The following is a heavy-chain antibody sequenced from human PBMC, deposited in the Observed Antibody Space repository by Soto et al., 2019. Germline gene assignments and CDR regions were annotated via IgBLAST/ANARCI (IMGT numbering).Heavy chain of an antibody. CDR3: AKDLGGVVIFYYYYGMDV. Sequence: GGSLRLSCAASGFTFSSYGMHWVRQAPGKGLEWVAVISYDGSNKYYADSVKGRFTISRDNSKNTLYLQMNSLRAEDTAVYYCAKDLGGVVIFYYYYGMDVWGQGTTVTV. J-gene: IGHJ6*02. CDR2: ISYDGSNK. D-gene: IGHD3-3*01. CDR1: GFTFSSYG. V-gene: IGHV3-30*18.